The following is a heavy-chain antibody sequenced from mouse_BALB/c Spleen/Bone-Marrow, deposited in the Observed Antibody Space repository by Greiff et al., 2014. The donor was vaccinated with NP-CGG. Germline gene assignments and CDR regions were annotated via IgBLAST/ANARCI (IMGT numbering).Heavy chain of an antibody. V-gene: IGHV14-3*02. CDR2: IDPANGNT. D-gene: IGHD2-14*01. CDR3: TGRYGWFAY. Sequence: EVKLMESGAELVEPGASVKLSCTASGFNIKDTYMHWVKQRPEQGLEWIGRIDPANGNTKYDPRFQGKATITADASSNTAYLQLSSLTSEDTAVYYCTGRYGWFAYWGQGTLVTVSA. CDR1: GFNIKDTY. J-gene: IGHJ3*01.